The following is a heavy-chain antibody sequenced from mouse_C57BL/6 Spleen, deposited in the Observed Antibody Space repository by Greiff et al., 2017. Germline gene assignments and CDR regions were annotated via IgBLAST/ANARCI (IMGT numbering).Heavy chain of an antibody. V-gene: IGHV1-26*01. CDR2: INPNNGGT. Sequence: EVQLQQSGPELVKPGASVKISCKASGYTFTDYYMNWVKQSHGKSLEWIGDINPNNGGTSYNQKFKGKATLTVDTSSSTAYMELRSLTSEDSAVYYCAREEFYYGSSYRFAYWGQGTLVTVSA. J-gene: IGHJ3*01. CDR3: AREEFYYGSSYRFAY. D-gene: IGHD1-1*01. CDR1: GYTFTDYY.